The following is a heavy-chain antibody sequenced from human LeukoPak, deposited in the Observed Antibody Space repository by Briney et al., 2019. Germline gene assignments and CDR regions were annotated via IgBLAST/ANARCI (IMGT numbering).Heavy chain of an antibody. V-gene: IGHV1-69*05. CDR2: IIPIFGTA. Sequence: GALVKVSCKASGGTFSSYAISWVRQAPGQGLEWMGGIIPIFGTANYAQKFQGRVTITRDTSASTAYMELSSLRSEDTAVYYCARDLPPYDYVWGSYRYNGAGYFDYWGQGTLVTASS. CDR1: GGTFSSYA. J-gene: IGHJ4*02. D-gene: IGHD3-16*02. CDR3: ARDLPPYDYVWGSYRYNGAGYFDY.